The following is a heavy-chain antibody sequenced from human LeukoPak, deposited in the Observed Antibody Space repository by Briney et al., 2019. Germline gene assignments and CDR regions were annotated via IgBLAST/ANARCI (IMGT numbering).Heavy chain of an antibody. V-gene: IGHV3-11*04. CDR3: ASLRGYNFGPFDY. J-gene: IGHJ4*02. Sequence: GGSLRLSCAASGFTFSDYYMSWIRQAPGKGLEWVSYINSRGSIVYYADSVKGRFTISRDNAKNSLDLQMNSLRGEDTAVYYCASLRGYNFGPFDYWGQGILVTVSS. CDR1: GFTFSDYY. CDR2: INSRGSIV. D-gene: IGHD5-18*01.